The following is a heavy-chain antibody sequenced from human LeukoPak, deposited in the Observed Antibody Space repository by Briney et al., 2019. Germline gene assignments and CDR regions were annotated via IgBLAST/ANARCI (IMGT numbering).Heavy chain of an antibody. CDR1: GFTFSSYS. V-gene: IGHV3-48*02. J-gene: IGHJ4*02. CDR3: ARVGVRLPSDY. CDR2: ISSSSNTI. D-gene: IGHD3-16*01. Sequence: GGSLRLSCAASGFTFSSYSMNWVRQAPGKGLEWVSYISSSSNTIYYADSVKGRFTISRDNAKNSLYLQMNSLREEDTAVYYCARVGVRLPSDYWGQGALVTVSS.